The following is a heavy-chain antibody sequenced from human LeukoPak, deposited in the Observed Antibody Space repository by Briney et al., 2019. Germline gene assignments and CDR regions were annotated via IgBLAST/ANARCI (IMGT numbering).Heavy chain of an antibody. D-gene: IGHD6-19*01. CDR1: GFTFSSYS. V-gene: IGHV3-21*01. CDR3: ARDQSYSSGWD. Sequence: PGGSLRLSYAASGFTFSSYSMNWVRQAPGKGLEWASSISSSGSYIYYADSVKGRFTISRDNAKNSLYLQMNSLRAEDTAVYYCARDQSYSSGWDWGQGTLVTVSS. CDR2: ISSSGSYI. J-gene: IGHJ4*02.